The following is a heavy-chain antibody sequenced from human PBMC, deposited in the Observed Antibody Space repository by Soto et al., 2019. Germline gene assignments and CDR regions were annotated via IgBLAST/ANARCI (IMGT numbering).Heavy chain of an antibody. V-gene: IGHV3-21*06. CDR3: ARDRTTGTTYAWDAFDT. CDR2: IGSNSHYI. Sequence: GGSLSLSCAASGFTLSSHSMNWVRQAPGKGLEWVSFIGSNSHYIYYADSVKGRFTISRDNAKNSVYLQMNSLRAEDTAVYYCARDRTTGTTYAWDAFDTWGQGTMVTVSS. CDR1: GFTLSSHS. J-gene: IGHJ3*02. D-gene: IGHD1-1*01.